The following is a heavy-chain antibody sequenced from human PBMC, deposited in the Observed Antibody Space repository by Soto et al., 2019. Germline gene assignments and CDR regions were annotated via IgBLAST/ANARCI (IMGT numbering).Heavy chain of an antibody. CDR1: GYTFTGYY. Sequence: ASVKVSCTSSGYTFTGYYMHWVRQAPGQGLEWMGWINPNSGGTNYAQKFQGRVTMTRDTSISTAYMELSRLRSDDTAVYYCARDRGYSASRPHDWGQGSLVTVS. J-gene: IGHJ4*02. D-gene: IGHD1-26*01. V-gene: IGHV1-2*02. CDR2: INPNSGGT. CDR3: ARDRGYSASRPHD.